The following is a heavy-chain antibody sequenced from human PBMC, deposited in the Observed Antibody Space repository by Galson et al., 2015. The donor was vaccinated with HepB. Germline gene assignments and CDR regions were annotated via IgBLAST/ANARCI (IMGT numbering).Heavy chain of an antibody. V-gene: IGHV1-69*13. CDR1: GGTFSSYA. D-gene: IGHD6-19*01. Sequence: SVKVSCKASGGTFSSYAISWVRQAPGQGLEWMGGIIPIFGTANYAQKFQGRVTITADESTSTAYMELSSLRSEDTAVYYCAREKPGYSSGWYFDYWGQGTLVTVSS. J-gene: IGHJ4*02. CDR2: IIPIFGTA. CDR3: AREKPGYSSGWYFDY.